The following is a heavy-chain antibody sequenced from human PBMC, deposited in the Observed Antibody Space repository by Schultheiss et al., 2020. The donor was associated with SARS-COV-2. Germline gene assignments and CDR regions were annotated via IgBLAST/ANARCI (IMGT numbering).Heavy chain of an antibody. Sequence: GGSLRLSCAASGFTFSSYWMHWVRQAPGKGLEWVSYIGSNNEAIYYTDSVKGRFTISRDNSKNTLYLQMNSLRAEDTAVYYCARTYGGNLYYFDYWGQGTLVTVSS. CDR1: GFTFSSYW. D-gene: IGHD4-23*01. V-gene: IGHV3-48*01. J-gene: IGHJ4*02. CDR3: ARTYGGNLYYFDY. CDR2: IGSNNEAI.